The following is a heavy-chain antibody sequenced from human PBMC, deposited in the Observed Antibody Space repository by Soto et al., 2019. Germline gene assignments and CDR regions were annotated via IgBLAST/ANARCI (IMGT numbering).Heavy chain of an antibody. J-gene: IGHJ4*02. Sequence: EVQLLESGGSLVQPGGSLRLSCAASRFTFSSYAMRWVRQAPGKGLEWVSAISGSGGSTYYADSVKGRFTISRDNSKNTLYLQMNSLRAEDTAVYYCAKDLRGHGDPYYWGQGTLVTVSS. CDR2: ISGSGGST. CDR1: RFTFSSYA. CDR3: AKDLRGHGDPYY. V-gene: IGHV3-23*01. D-gene: IGHD4-17*01.